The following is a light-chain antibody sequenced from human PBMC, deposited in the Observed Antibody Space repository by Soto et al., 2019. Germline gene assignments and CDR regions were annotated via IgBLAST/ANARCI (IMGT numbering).Light chain of an antibody. V-gene: IGLV1-40*01. J-gene: IGLJ2*01. CDR2: GNN. Sequence: QSVLTQPPSVSAAPGQTVTISCSGSTSNIWNNYVSWYQQFPGTGPKLLIYGNNNRPSGVPDRFSGSKSGTSASLAITGLQAEDEADYYCQSYDSSLSGSGVFGGGTKLTVL. CDR1: TSNIWNNY. CDR3: QSYDSSLSGSGV.